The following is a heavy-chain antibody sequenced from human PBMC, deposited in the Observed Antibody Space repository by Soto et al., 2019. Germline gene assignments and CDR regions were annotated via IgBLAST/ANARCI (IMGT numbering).Heavy chain of an antibody. J-gene: IGHJ6*02. CDR3: ARFDSSSWYYYYGMDV. V-gene: IGHV4-39*01. Sequence: PSQTLSLTCTVSAGSISSSSYYWGWIRHPPGKGLEWIGSIYYSGSTYYNPSLKSRVTISVDTSKNQFSLKLSSVTAADTAVYYCARFDSSSWYYYYGMDVWGQGTTVTVS. D-gene: IGHD6-13*01. CDR2: IYYSGST. CDR1: AGSISSSSYY.